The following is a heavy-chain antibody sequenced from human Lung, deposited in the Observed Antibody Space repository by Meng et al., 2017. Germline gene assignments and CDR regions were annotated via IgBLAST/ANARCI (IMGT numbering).Heavy chain of an antibody. CDR1: GGSFSDYY. CDR2: INHSGST. J-gene: IGHJ4*02. Sequence: QLQQWGDGLLKPSETRSLPCVVSGGSFSDYYWSWIRQPPGKGLEWIGEINHSGSTNYNPSLESRATISVDTSQNNLSLKLSSVTAADSAVYYCARGPTTMAHDFDYWGQGTLVTVSS. V-gene: IGHV4-34*01. CDR3: ARGPTTMAHDFDY. D-gene: IGHD4-11*01.